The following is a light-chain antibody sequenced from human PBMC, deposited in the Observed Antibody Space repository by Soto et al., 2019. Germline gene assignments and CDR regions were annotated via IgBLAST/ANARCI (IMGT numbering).Light chain of an antibody. CDR1: QSVSSSY. CDR3: QQYGSSKT. J-gene: IGKJ1*01. V-gene: IGKV3-20*01. CDR2: DAS. Sequence: EIVLTQSPGTLSLSPGERATLSCRSSQSVSSSYFAWYQQKPGQAPRLLIYDASSRATGIPDRFSGSGSGTDFTLTISRLEPEDFAVYYCQQYGSSKTFGQRTKVEIK.